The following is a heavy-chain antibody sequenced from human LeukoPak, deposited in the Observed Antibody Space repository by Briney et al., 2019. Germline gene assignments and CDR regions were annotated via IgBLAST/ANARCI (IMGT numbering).Heavy chain of an antibody. Sequence: PGGSLRLSCAASGFTFSSYGMHWVRQAPGKGLEWVAVISYDGSNKYYADSVKGRFTISRDNSKNTLYLQMNSLRAEDTAVYYCAKDFSSSCQYWGQGTLVTVSS. CDR2: ISYDGSNK. J-gene: IGHJ4*02. CDR1: GFTFSSYG. D-gene: IGHD6-13*01. V-gene: IGHV3-30*18. CDR3: AKDFSSSCQY.